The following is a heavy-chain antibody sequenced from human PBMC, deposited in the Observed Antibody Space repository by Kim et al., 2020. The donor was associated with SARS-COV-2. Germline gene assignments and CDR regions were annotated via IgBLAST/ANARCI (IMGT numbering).Heavy chain of an antibody. J-gene: IGHJ6*01. D-gene: IGHD3-22*01. Sequence: GGSLRLSCAASGFTFSSYAMHWVRQAPGKGLEWVAVISYDGSNKYYTDSVKGRFTISRDNTKNTLYLQMNSLRAEDTAVYYCARDYYDSSGYSNYGMDV. V-gene: IGHV3-30-3*01. CDR2: ISYDGSNK. CDR3: ARDYYDSSGYSNYGMDV. CDR1: GFTFSSYA.